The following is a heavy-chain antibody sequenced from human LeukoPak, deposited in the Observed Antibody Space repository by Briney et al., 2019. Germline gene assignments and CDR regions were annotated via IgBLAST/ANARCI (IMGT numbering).Heavy chain of an antibody. J-gene: IGHJ4*02. Sequence: SETLSLTCTVSGGSISSYYWSWIRQPAGKGLEWIGRIHTSGSTNYNPSLKSRVTMSMDTSKNQFSVKMRAVTAADTAVYFCARSEINDYSRFWGQGILVTVSS. CDR2: IHTSGST. CDR1: GGSISSYY. D-gene: IGHD4-11*01. CDR3: ARSEINDYSRF. V-gene: IGHV4-4*07.